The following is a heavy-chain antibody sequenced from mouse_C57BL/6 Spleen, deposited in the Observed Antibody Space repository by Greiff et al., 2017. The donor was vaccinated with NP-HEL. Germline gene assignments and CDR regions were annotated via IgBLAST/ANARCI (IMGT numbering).Heavy chain of an antibody. CDR1: GFNIKDDY. V-gene: IGHV14-4*01. CDR2: IDPENGDT. D-gene: IGHD1-1*01. J-gene: IGHJ1*03. Sequence: DVQLQESGAELVRPGASVKLSCTASGFNIKDDYMHWVKQRPEQGLEWIGWIDPENGDTEYASKFQGKATITADTSSNTAYLQLSSLTSEDTAVYYCTRDYYGSSSYWYFDVWGTGTTVTVSS. CDR3: TRDYYGSSSYWYFDV.